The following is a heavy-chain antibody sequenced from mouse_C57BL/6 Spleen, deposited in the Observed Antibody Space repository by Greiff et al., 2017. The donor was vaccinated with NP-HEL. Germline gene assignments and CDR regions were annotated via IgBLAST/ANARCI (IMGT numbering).Heavy chain of an antibody. V-gene: IGHV5-6*01. Sequence: EVKVVESGGDLVKPGGSLKLSCAASGFTFSSYGMSWVRQTPDKRLEWVATISSGGSYTYYPDSVKGRFTISRDNAKNTLYLQMSSLKSEDTAMYYCARHRSSIYDGYYFGAMDYWGQGTSVTVSS. D-gene: IGHD2-3*01. CDR3: ARHRSSIYDGYYFGAMDY. CDR2: ISSGGSYT. J-gene: IGHJ4*01. CDR1: GFTFSSYG.